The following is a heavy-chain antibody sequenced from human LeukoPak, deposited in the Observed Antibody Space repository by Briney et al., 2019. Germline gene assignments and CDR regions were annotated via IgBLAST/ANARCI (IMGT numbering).Heavy chain of an antibody. CDR3: ARGRYSRSSLLYQKFDY. Sequence: PSETLSLTCTVSGGSISSSSYYWGWIRQPPGKGLEWIGSIYYSGSTYYNPSLKSRVTISEDTSRNQFSLNLISVTAADTAVYYCARGRYSRSSLLYQKFDYWGQGTLVTVSS. CDR2: IYYSGST. D-gene: IGHD6-6*01. CDR1: GGSISSSSYY. V-gene: IGHV4-39*07. J-gene: IGHJ4*02.